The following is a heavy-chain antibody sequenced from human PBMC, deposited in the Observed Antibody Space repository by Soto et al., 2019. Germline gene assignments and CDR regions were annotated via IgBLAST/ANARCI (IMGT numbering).Heavy chain of an antibody. CDR1: GGSISSDGYS. Sequence: QLQLRESGSGLVKPSQTLSLTCGVSGGSISSDGYSWSWIRQPPGKGLEWIGYVSHRGSTSYNPSLKSRVTISVDRSKNQFSLRLNSVTAADTAVYYCARDRMAADSSPYYSFWRYYGMDVWGQGTTVTVSS. J-gene: IGHJ6*02. CDR2: VSHRGST. CDR3: ARDRMAADSSPYYSFWRYYGMDV. D-gene: IGHD3-22*01. V-gene: IGHV4-30-2*01.